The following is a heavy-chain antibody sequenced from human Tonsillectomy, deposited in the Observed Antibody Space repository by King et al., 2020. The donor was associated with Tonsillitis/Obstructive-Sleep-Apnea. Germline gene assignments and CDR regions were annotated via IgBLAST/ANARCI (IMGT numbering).Heavy chain of an antibody. CDR3: ARVSAFAWELVPVDP. CDR1: GYTFSSYG. D-gene: IGHD1-26*01. CDR2: VSAYNDDT. V-gene: IGHV1-18*01. J-gene: IGHJ5*02. Sequence: QLVQSGAEVKKPGASVKVSCKASGYTFSSYGIIWVRQAPVQGLEWMGWVSAYNDDTNYAQKFQGIVTMTTDTSTSTAYMELRSLRSDDTAVYYCARVSAFAWELVPVDPWGQGTLVTVSS.